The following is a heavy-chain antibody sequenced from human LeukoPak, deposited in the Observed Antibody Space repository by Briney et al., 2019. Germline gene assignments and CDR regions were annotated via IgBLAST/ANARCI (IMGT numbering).Heavy chain of an antibody. CDR1: GFTFDDYA. D-gene: IGHD1-26*01. Sequence: PGGSLRLSCAASGFTFDDYAMHWVRQAPGKGLEWVSGISWNSGTIDYADSVKGRFTISRDNAKNSLYLQMNSLRAEDTALYYCAKGSGSYFRPLHYWGQGTLVTVSS. CDR2: ISWNSGTI. J-gene: IGHJ4*02. V-gene: IGHV3-9*01. CDR3: AKGSGSYFRPLHY.